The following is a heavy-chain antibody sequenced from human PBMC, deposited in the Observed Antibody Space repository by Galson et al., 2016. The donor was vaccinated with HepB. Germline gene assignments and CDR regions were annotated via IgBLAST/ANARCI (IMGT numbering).Heavy chain of an antibody. CDR2: IDPSDSYT. CDR3: ARRRKYCDTISCNGPLDH. D-gene: IGHD2-2*01. CDR1: GYSFTSYW. Sequence: QSGAEVKKPGESLRISCKGSGYSFTSYWISWVRQMPGKGLERMGRIDPSDSYTSYSPSFQGHVTISADKSISTAYVQWSSLKASDTAIYYCARRRKYCDTISCNGPLDHWGQGTLVTVSS. J-gene: IGHJ4*02. V-gene: IGHV5-10-1*01.